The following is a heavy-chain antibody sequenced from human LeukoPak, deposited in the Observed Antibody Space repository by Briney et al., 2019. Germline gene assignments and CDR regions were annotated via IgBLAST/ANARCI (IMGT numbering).Heavy chain of an antibody. D-gene: IGHD6-19*01. CDR3: ARGRLARSPYFDY. J-gene: IGHJ4*02. V-gene: IGHV4-59*01. Sequence: SQTLSLTCTLSGGSFSSYYWTWIRQPPGKGLEWIGYIYYSGSTSYSPSLKSRVTISVDTSKNQFSLRLSSVTAADTAVYYCARGRLARSPYFDYWGQGTLVSVSS. CDR2: IYYSGST. CDR1: GGSFSSYY.